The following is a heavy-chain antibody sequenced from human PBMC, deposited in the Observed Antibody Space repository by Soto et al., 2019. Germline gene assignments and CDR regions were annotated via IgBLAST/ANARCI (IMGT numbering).Heavy chain of an antibody. V-gene: IGHV3-30*18. D-gene: IGHD2-2*03. J-gene: IGHJ4*02. CDR3: AKDSVMDLYFDY. Sequence: GGSLRLSCAAPGFTFSSYGRHWVRQAPGKGLEWVAVISYDGSNKYYADSVKGRFTISRDNSKNTLYLQMNSLRAEDTAVYYCAKDSVMDLYFDYWGQGTLVTVSS. CDR2: ISYDGSNK. CDR1: GFTFSSYG.